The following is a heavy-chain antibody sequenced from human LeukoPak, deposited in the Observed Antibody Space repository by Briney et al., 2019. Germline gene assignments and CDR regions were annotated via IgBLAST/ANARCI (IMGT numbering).Heavy chain of an antibody. J-gene: IGHJ4*02. Sequence: PSQTLSLTCTVSGGSISSKSHYWSWIRQPPGKGLEWIGSIYYSGSTYYNPSLKSRVTISVDTSKNQFSLKLSSVTAADTAVYYCARVVGATSPNFDYWGQGTLVTVSS. CDR2: IYYSGST. D-gene: IGHD1-26*01. CDR1: GGSISSKSHY. CDR3: ARVVGATSPNFDY. V-gene: IGHV4-39*01.